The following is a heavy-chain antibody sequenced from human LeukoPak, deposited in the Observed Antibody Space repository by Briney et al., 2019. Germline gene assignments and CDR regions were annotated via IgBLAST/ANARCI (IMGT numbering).Heavy chain of an antibody. D-gene: IGHD3-16*02. V-gene: IGHV3-64*01. CDR2: ISGNGGST. J-gene: IGHJ6*02. CDR3: ARCSGELSAYYYYGMDV. CDR1: GFTFSSYA. Sequence: PGGSLRLSCAASGFTFSSYAMSWVRQAPGKGLEWVSAISGNGGSTYYANSVKGRFTISRDNSKNTLYLQMGSLRAEDMAVYYCARCSGELSAYYYYGMDVWGQGTTVTVSS.